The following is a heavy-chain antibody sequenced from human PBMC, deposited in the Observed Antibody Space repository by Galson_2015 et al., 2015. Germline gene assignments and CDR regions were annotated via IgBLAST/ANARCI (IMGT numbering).Heavy chain of an antibody. D-gene: IGHD1-26*01. CDR3: AGHNTPIGWELLDYFDY. V-gene: IGHV4-39*01. Sequence: ETLSLTCTVSGGSISSSSYYWGWIRQPPGKGLEWIGSIYYSGSTYYNPSLESRVTISVDTSKNQFSLKLSSVTAADTAVYYCAGHNTPIGWELLDYFDYWGQGTLVTVSS. CDR1: GGSISSSSYY. J-gene: IGHJ4*02. CDR2: IYYSGST.